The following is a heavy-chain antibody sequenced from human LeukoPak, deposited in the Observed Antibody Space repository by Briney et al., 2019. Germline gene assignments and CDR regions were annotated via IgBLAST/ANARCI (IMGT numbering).Heavy chain of an antibody. CDR2: ISYDGSNK. V-gene: IGHV3-30*18. D-gene: IGHD6-13*01. Sequence: GGSLRLSCAASGFTFSSYGMHWVRQAPGKGLEWVAVISYDGSNKYYADSVKGRFTISRDNSKNTLYLQMNSLRAEDTAVYYCAKMYSSSWPFNDAFDIWGQGTMVTVSS. CDR1: GFTFSSYG. J-gene: IGHJ3*02. CDR3: AKMYSSSWPFNDAFDI.